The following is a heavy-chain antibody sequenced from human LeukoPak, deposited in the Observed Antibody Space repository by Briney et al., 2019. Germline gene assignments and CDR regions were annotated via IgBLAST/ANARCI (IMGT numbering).Heavy chain of an antibody. J-gene: IGHJ5*02. CDR3: ARHGSVRSPLGP. CDR1: GGSISSYY. Sequence: SSETLSLTCTVSGGSISSYYWSWIRQPPGKGLEWIGYIYATGSTNYNPSLKSRVTISVDTSKNPFSLNLRSVTAADTAVYYCARHGSVRSPLGPWGQGTLVTVS. D-gene: IGHD3-10*01. V-gene: IGHV4-4*09. CDR2: IYATGST.